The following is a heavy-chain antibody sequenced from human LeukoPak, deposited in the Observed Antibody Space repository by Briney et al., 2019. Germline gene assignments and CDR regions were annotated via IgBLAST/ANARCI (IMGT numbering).Heavy chain of an antibody. CDR2: IYYSGST. Sequence: SETLSLTCTVSGGSISSYYWSWIWQPPGKGLEWIGSIYYSGSTNYNPSLKSRVTISVDTSKNQFSLKLSSVTAADTAVYYCARGGSITMIVVVYYFDYWGQGTLVTVSS. CDR1: GGSISSYY. CDR3: ARGGSITMIVVVYYFDY. V-gene: IGHV4-59*12. D-gene: IGHD3-22*01. J-gene: IGHJ4*02.